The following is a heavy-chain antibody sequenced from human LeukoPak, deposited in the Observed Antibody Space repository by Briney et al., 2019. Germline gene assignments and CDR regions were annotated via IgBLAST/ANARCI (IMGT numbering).Heavy chain of an antibody. Sequence: ASVKVSCKASGYTFTGYYMHWVRQAPGQGLEWMGWINPNSGGTNYAQKFQGRVTMTRDTSISTAYMELSRLRSEDTAVYYCATESPGSGSALDYWGQGTLVTVSS. CDR3: ATESPGSGSALDY. V-gene: IGHV1-2*02. CDR1: GYTFTGYY. D-gene: IGHD3-10*01. J-gene: IGHJ4*02. CDR2: INPNSGGT.